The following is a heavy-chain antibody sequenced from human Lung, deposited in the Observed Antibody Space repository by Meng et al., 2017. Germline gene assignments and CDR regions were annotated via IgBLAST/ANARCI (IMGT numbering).Heavy chain of an antibody. CDR1: GGSISSSNYY. Sequence: QVQLPESGPGMGKPSQTLSLTCTGSGGSISSSNYYWSLIRQPPGKGLEWSGHIYNSGSTYYNPSLKSRITISVDTSKNQFSLKLSSVTAADTAVYYCARGQKGYFDLWGRGTLVTVSS. CDR3: ARGQKGYFDL. V-gene: IGHV4-30-4*01. CDR2: IYNSGST. J-gene: IGHJ2*01.